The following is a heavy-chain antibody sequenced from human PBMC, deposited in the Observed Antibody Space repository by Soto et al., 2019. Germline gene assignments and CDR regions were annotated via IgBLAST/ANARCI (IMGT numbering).Heavy chain of an antibody. D-gene: IGHD3-10*02. Sequence: EVELLESGGGLVQTGGSLRLACAASGFDFKKYALSWVRQAPGKGREWLSVISGSGDTTRSADSVKGRFTISRDHSTSTLYLQMNSLRAEDTAKYYCAKDPHSCSGSYQRGIFDYWGLGTLVTVSS. CDR3: AKDPHSCSGSYQRGIFDY. J-gene: IGHJ4*01. CDR1: GFDFKKYA. V-gene: IGHV3-23*01. CDR2: ISGSGDTT.